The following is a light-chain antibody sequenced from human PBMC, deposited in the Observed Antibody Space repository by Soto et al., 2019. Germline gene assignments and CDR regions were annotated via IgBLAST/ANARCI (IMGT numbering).Light chain of an antibody. CDR2: DAS. CDR1: QNISGL. CDR3: QQYDSSSPT. V-gene: IGKV1-5*01. Sequence: DIQMTQSPSTLSASVGDGVTITGLASQNISGLLAWYQQRPGKAPKFLIYDASSLETEVPSRFSGSGSGTEFTLTIRTLPPDDFATDYGQQYDSSSPTFGQGTKMEIK. J-gene: IGKJ2*01.